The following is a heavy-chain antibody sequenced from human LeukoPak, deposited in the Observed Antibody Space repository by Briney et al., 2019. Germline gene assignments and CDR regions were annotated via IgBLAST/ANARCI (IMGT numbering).Heavy chain of an antibody. CDR2: FYHSGT. CDR3: ARGWRGDHFDY. V-gene: IGHV4-59*01. CDR1: GDSMSTSY. J-gene: IGHJ4*02. D-gene: IGHD3-16*01. Sequence: SETLSLTCTVSGDSMSTSYWSWIRQPLGKGLEWIGYFYHSGTDYNPSLKSRVTISGDMSNNQFSLKLSSATAADTAIYYCARGWRGDHFDYWGQGTLVSVSS.